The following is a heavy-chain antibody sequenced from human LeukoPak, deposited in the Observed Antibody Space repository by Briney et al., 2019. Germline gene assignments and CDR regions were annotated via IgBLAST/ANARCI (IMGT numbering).Heavy chain of an antibody. D-gene: IGHD1-26*01. CDR3: ARDQNSGSDSRGAFDI. V-gene: IGHV3-21*01. CDR1: GFTFSSYS. CDR2: ISSSSSYI. Sequence: PGGSLRLSCAASGFTFSSYSMKWVRQAPGKGLEWVSSISSSSSYIYYADSVKGRFTISRDNAKNSLYLQMNSLRAEDTAVYYCARDQNSGSDSRGAFDIWGQGTMVTVSS. J-gene: IGHJ3*02.